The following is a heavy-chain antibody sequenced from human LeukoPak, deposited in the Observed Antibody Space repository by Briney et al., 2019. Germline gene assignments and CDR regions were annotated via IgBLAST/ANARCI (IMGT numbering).Heavy chain of an antibody. J-gene: IGHJ6*03. CDR1: GYTFTGYY. CDR3: AARYCSSTSCYNYYMDV. CDR2: INPNSGGT. V-gene: IGHV1-2*02. D-gene: IGHD2-2*02. Sequence: ASVKVSCKASGYTFTGYYMHWVRQAPGQGLEWMGWINPNSGGTNYAQKFQGRVTITTDESTSTAYMELSSLRSEDTAVYYCAARYCSSTSCYNYYMDVWGKGTTVTVSS.